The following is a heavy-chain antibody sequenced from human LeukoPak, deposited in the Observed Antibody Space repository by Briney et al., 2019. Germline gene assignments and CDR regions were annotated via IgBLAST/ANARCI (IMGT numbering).Heavy chain of an antibody. Sequence: GGSLRLSCAASGFTFSSYGMHWVRQAPGKGLEWVAFIRYDGSNKYYADSVKGRFTISRDNSKNTLYLQMTSLRIEDTAFYYCAREKYYYDDAGTGVGWYFDLWGRSTLVSVSS. D-gene: IGHD3-22*01. J-gene: IGHJ2*01. CDR1: GFTFSSYG. V-gene: IGHV3-30*02. CDR2: IRYDGSNK. CDR3: AREKYYYDDAGTGVGWYFDL.